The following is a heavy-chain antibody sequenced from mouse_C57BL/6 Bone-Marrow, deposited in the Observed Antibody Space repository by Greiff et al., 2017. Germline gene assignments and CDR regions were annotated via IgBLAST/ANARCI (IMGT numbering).Heavy chain of an antibody. CDR1: GYTFTSYW. V-gene: IGHV1-55*01. D-gene: IGHD2-3*01. CDR2: IYPGSGST. CDR3: ARDGNDGYPGAMDY. J-gene: IGHJ4*01. Sequence: QVQLQQPGAELVKPGASVKMSCKASGYTFTSYWITWVKQRPGQGLEWIGDIYPGSGSTNYNQKFKSKATLTVDTSSSTAYMQLSSLTSEDSAVYYCARDGNDGYPGAMDYWGQGTSVTVSS.